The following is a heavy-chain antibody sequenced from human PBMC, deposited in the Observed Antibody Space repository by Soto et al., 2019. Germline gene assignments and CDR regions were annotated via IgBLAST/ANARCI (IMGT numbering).Heavy chain of an antibody. D-gene: IGHD3-16*01. CDR3: LRDWGPHSDYHYQGMDV. CDR1: GGSISSDNW. V-gene: IGHV4-4*02. J-gene: IGHJ6*02. Sequence: QVQLQESGPGLVKPSGTLSLTCAVSGGSISSDNWWSWVRQSPGKGLEWIGEIYHTGSTNHNPALKSRVTILVDKSKNQFSLNLTSVTAADTAVYYCLRDWGPHSDYHYQGMDVWGQGTTVIVSS. CDR2: IYHTGST.